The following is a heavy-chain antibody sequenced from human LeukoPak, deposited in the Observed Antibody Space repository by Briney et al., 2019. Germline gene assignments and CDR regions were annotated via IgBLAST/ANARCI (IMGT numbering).Heavy chain of an antibody. CDR2: IIPIFGTA. D-gene: IGHD1-26*01. CDR3: ARARGGSYRKYYFDY. J-gene: IGHJ4*02. Sequence: SVKVSCNASGGTFSSYAISWVRQAPGQGLEWMGGIIPIFGTANYAQKFQGRVTITADKSTSTAYMELSSLRSEDTAVYYCARARGGSYRKYYFDYWGQGTLVTVSS. CDR1: GGTFSSYA. V-gene: IGHV1-69*06.